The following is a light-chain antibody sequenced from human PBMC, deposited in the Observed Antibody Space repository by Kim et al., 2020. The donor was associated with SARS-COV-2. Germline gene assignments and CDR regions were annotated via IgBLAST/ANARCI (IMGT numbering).Light chain of an antibody. Sequence: VSPAERATLSCRASQSVSSNLAWYQQKPGQAPRLLIYGASTRATGIPARSSGSGSGTEFTLTISSLQSEDFAVYYCQQYNNWPQTFGQGTKVDIK. V-gene: IGKV3-15*01. CDR1: QSVSSN. CDR3: QQYNNWPQT. J-gene: IGKJ1*01. CDR2: GAS.